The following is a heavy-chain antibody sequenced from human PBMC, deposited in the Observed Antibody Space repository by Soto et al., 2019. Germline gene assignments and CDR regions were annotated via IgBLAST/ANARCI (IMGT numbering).Heavy chain of an antibody. V-gene: IGHV3-30*18. J-gene: IGHJ4*03. CDR3: AKGGFPYFDL. Sequence: QAQLVESGGGVVQPGGSLRLSCAASGFTFSCCGMHWVRQVPDSGLEWVAVMSNDGRDKYYRDSVKGRFTVSRDNSKNTLYLQMASLRADDTAVYYCAKGGFPYFDLWGNGTLVTVSS. CDR1: GFTFSCCG. CDR2: MSNDGRDK. D-gene: IGHD1-26*01.